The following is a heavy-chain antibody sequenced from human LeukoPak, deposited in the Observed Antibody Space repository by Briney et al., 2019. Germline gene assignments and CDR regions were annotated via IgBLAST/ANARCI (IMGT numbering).Heavy chain of an antibody. CDR2: INHSGST. Sequence: SETLSLTCAVYGGSFSGYYWSWIRQPPGKGLEWIGEINHSGSTNYNPSLKSRVTISVDTSKNQFSLKLTSVTAADTAVYYCARDLYYDSSGYDPFDIWGQGTMVTVSS. CDR1: GGSFSGYY. D-gene: IGHD3-22*01. CDR3: ARDLYYDSSGYDPFDI. V-gene: IGHV4-34*01. J-gene: IGHJ3*02.